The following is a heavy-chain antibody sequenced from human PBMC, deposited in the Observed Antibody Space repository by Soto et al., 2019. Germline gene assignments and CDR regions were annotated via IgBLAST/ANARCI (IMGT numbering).Heavy chain of an antibody. V-gene: IGHV5-10-1*01. D-gene: IGHD2-15*01. CDR1: GYSFTSYW. Sequence: GESLKISCKGSGYSFTSYWISWVRQMPGKGLEWMGRIDPSDSYTNYSPSFQGHVTISADKSISTAYLQWSSLKASDTAMYYCARHYRVVVVAADGLFDYWGQGTMVTVYS. CDR3: ARHYRVVVVAADGLFDY. J-gene: IGHJ4*02. CDR2: IDPSDSYT.